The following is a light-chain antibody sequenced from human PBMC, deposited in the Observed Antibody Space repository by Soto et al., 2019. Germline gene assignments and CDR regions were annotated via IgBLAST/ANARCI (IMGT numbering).Light chain of an antibody. CDR3: SSYRSNSALVV. CDR2: DVS. J-gene: IGLJ2*01. CDR1: SSDVGGSNY. V-gene: IGLV2-14*03. Sequence: QSVLAQPASVSGSPGQSITISCTGSSSDVGGSNYVSWYQQHPGKAPKLMIYDVSDRPSGVSNRFSGSKSGDTASLTISGLQSEDEADYYCSSYRSNSALVVFGGGTKLTVL.